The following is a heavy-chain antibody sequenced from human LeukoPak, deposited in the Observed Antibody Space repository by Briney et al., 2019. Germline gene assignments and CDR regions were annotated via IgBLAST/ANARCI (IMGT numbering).Heavy chain of an antibody. CDR2: ISDSGGTT. J-gene: IGHJ4*02. CDR1: AFTFSTYV. V-gene: IGHV3-23*01. Sequence: PGGSLRLSCAASAFTFSTYVMSWVRQAPGKGLEWVSSISDSGGTTYYADSVKGRFTISRDNSKNTLYLQMNSPSAEDTAVYYCAKGSAGGYFDYWGQGTLVTVSS. CDR3: AKGSAGGYFDY. D-gene: IGHD1-26*01.